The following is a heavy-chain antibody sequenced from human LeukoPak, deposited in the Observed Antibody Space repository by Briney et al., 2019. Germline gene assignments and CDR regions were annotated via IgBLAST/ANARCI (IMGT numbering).Heavy chain of an antibody. V-gene: IGHV1-18*01. D-gene: IGHD3-22*01. J-gene: IGHJ4*02. CDR2: ISAYNGNT. CDR1: GYTFTSYG. CDR3: ARDRRGSYYDSSGYYPTESDY. Sequence: SVKVSCKASGYTFTSYGISWVRQAPGQGLEWMGWISAYNGNTNYAQKLQGRVTMTTDTSTSTAYMELRSLRSDDTAVYYCARDRRGSYYDSSGYYPTESDYWGQGTLVTVSS.